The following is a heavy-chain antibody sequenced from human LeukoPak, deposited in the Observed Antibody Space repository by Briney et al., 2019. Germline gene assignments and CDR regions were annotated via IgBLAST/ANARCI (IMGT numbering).Heavy chain of an antibody. D-gene: IGHD4-11*01. V-gene: IGHV3-74*01. CDR2: INSDGSST. CDR1: GFTFSSYW. Sequence: QAGGSLRLSCAASGFTFSSYWMHWVRQAPGEGLVWVSRINSDGSSTSYADSVKGRFTISRDNAKNTLYLQMNSLRAEDTAVYYCARSNHGCHDYWGQGTLVTVSS. J-gene: IGHJ4*02. CDR3: ARSNHGCHDY.